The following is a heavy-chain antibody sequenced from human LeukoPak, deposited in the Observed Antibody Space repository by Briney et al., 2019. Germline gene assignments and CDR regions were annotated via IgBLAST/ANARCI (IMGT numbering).Heavy chain of an antibody. CDR1: GGSISSYY. CDR2: IYTSGSN. J-gene: IGHJ5*02. D-gene: IGHD6-13*01. Sequence: SETLSLTCTVSGGSISSYYWSWIRHPQRTGMELIGIIYTSGSNNYNPSLKSRVTMSVDTSKNQFSLKLGSVTAADTAVYYGARYIAAAPSPLYNWFDPWGQGTLVTVSS. CDR3: ARYIAAAPSPLYNWFDP. V-gene: IGHV4-4*07.